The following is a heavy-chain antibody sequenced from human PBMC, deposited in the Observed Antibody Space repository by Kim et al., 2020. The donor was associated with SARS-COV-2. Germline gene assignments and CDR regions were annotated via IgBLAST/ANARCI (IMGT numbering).Heavy chain of an antibody. J-gene: IGHJ4*02. CDR1: GFTFSTYA. CDR2: ISGSGDSI. V-gene: IGHV3-23*01. CDR3: AKRAGYTSGWYYFDY. Sequence: GGSLRLSCAASGFTFSTYAMNWVRQAPGKGLEWVSAISGSGDSIYYAEPVKGRVTISRDNSKRTLYLQMNSLRAEDTAVYHCAKRAGYTSGWYYFDYWGQGTLVTVSS. D-gene: IGHD6-19*01.